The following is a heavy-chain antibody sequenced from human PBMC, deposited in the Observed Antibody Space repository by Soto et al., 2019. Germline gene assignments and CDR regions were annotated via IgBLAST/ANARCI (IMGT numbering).Heavy chain of an antibody. Sequence: GGSLRLSCAASGFTFSSYAMSWVRQAPGKGLEWVGRVLSKSDGGTTDYAAPVKGRFTISRDDSENMMYLQMNSLRTEDTAVYYCSTYYYISGSYRYRWAYWGQGTLVTVSS. CDR3: STYYYISGSYRYRWAY. V-gene: IGHV3-15*01. CDR2: VLSKSDGGTT. J-gene: IGHJ4*02. D-gene: IGHD3-16*02. CDR1: GFTFSSYA.